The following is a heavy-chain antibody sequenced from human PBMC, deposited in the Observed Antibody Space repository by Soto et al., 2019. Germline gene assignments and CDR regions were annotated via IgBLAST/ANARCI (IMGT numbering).Heavy chain of an antibody. V-gene: IGHV5-51*01. Sequence: GESLKISCTGSGYSFTSYWIGWVRQMPGKGLEWMGIIYPGDSDTRYSPSFQGQVTISADKSISTAYLQWSSLKASDTAMYYCATTSAAGKYYYGMDVWGQGTTVTVS. CDR2: IYPGDSDT. J-gene: IGHJ6*02. CDR3: ATTSAAGKYYYGMDV. CDR1: GYSFTSYW. D-gene: IGHD6-13*01.